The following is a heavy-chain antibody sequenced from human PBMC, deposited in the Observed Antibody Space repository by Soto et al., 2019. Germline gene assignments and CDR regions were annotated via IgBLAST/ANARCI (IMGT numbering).Heavy chain of an antibody. J-gene: IGHJ5*02. CDR2: TYYRSKWYN. D-gene: IGHD6-19*01. Sequence: PSQTLSLTCAISGDSVSSNSAAWNWIRQSPSRGLEWLGRTYYRSKWYNDYAVSVKSRTTINPDTSKNQFSLQLNSVTPEDTAVYYCARVRGEYSSGWYYNWFDPWGQGTLVTVSS. CDR1: GDSVSSNSAA. V-gene: IGHV6-1*01. CDR3: ARVRGEYSSGWYYNWFDP.